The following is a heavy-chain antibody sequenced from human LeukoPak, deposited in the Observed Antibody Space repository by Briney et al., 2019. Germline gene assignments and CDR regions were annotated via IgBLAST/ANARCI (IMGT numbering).Heavy chain of an antibody. Sequence: GGSLRLSCAASGFTFNTYGMHWVRQAPGKGLEWVTFIPGDGSNQWYADSVKGRFTISRDNSKSTVYLQMNSLRVEDTAVYYCADLDVGAASIDYWGQGTLVTVSS. CDR3: ADLDVGAASIDY. CDR1: GFTFNTYG. CDR2: IPGDGSNQ. V-gene: IGHV3-30*02. D-gene: IGHD1-26*01. J-gene: IGHJ4*02.